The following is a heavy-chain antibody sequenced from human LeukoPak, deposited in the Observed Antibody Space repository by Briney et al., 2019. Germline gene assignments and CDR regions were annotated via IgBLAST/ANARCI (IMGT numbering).Heavy chain of an antibody. CDR2: INTDGSDT. V-gene: IGHV3-74*01. CDR3: ARDTLAVVPAAIDY. D-gene: IGHD2-2*01. J-gene: IGHJ4*02. CDR1: GFTFGTFW. Sequence: GGSLRLSCTASGFTFGTFWMHWVRQAPGRGLVWVSRINTDGSDTTYADSVKGRFTISRDNAKNSLYLLMNSLRAEDTAVYYCARDTLAVVPAAIDYWGQGTLVTVSS.